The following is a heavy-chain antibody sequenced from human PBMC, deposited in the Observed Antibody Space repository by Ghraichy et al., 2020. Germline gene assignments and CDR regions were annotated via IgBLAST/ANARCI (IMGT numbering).Heavy chain of an antibody. CDR1: GGYFSGYY. D-gene: IGHD4-17*01. J-gene: IGHJ5*02. V-gene: IGHV4-34*01. CDR3: ARGHTPNDYGDYYFVSGRTNNWFDP. CDR2: IIHTGST. Sequence: SETLSLTCAVYGGYFSGYYWSWIRQPPGKGLEWIGEIIHTGSTNYNPSLKSRVTISVDTSKNQFSLKLSSVTAADTAVYYCARGHTPNDYGDYYFVSGRTNNWFDPGGQGTLVTVSS.